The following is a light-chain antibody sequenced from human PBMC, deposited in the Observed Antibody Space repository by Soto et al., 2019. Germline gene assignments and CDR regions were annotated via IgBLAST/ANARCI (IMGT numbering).Light chain of an antibody. J-gene: IGKJ1*01. CDR1: QSISSW. V-gene: IGKV1-5*03. CDR3: QQYNSYPWT. CDR2: KTS. Sequence: DIQMTQSPSTLSASVGDRVTITCRASQSISSWLAWYQQKPGKAPKLLIYKTSSLESGVPSRFSGSRSGTEFTLPISSLQPDDFATYFCQQYNSYPWTFGQGTKVEIK.